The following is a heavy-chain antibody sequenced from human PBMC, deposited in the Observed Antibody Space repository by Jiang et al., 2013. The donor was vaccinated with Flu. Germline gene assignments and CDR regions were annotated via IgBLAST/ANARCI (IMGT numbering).Heavy chain of an antibody. Sequence: PGGSLRLSCAASGLSFSTFAMNWVRQAPGSGLEWVSTISYNSEQIFYADSVKGRFTVSRDNAKELLYLQMDNLRIEDTALYFCARDQGSGAPGRGSGAPSRGAWFAPWGQGTLVTVSS. J-gene: IGHJ5*02. CDR2: ISYNSEQI. V-gene: IGHV3-21*01. CDR3: ARDQGSGAPGRGSGAPSRGAWFAP. D-gene: IGHD1-1*01. CDR1: GLSFSTFA.